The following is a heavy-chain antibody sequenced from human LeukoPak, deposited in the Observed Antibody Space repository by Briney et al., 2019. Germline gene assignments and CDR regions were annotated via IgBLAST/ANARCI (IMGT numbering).Heavy chain of an antibody. V-gene: IGHV4-59*01. CDR2: IYYSGST. CDR3: ARGMATIALDY. CDR1: GGSISSYY. Sequence: SETLTLTCTVSGGSISSYYWSWIRQPPGKGLEWIGYIYYSGSTNYNPSLKSRVTISVDTSKNQFSLKLNSVTAADTAVYYCARGMATIALDYWGQGTLVTVSS. J-gene: IGHJ4*02. D-gene: IGHD5-24*01.